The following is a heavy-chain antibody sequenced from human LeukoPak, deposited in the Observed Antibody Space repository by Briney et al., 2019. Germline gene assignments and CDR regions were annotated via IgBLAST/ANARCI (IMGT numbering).Heavy chain of an antibody. J-gene: IGHJ4*02. Sequence: ASVTVSFKASVYTFTGYSMHWVRQAPGQGLEWMGWINPKSGDIYYAQKFQGRVTMTRDTSISTVYVELSRLGSDDTAVYYCARDRDYDILTGHFDYWGQGTLFTVSS. CDR2: INPKSGDI. V-gene: IGHV1-2*02. CDR1: VYTFTGYS. CDR3: ARDRDYDILTGHFDY. D-gene: IGHD3-9*01.